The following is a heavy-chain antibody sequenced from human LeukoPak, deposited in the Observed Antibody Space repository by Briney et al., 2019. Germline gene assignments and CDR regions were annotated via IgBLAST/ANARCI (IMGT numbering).Heavy chain of an antibody. D-gene: IGHD6-6*01. CDR1: GYTFTGYY. J-gene: IGHJ5*02. Sequence: ASVKVSCKASGYTFTGYYMHWVRQAPGQGLEWMGWINPNSGGTNYAQKFQGRVTMTRDTSISTAYMELSRLRSDDTAVYYCARDPLIAARSNWFDPWGQGTLVTVSS. CDR2: INPNSGGT. CDR3: ARDPLIAARSNWFDP. V-gene: IGHV1-2*02.